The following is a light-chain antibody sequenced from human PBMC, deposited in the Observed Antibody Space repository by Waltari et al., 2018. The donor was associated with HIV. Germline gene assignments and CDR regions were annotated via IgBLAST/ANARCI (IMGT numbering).Light chain of an antibody. J-gene: IGKJ4*01. CDR3: MQSAQFPVT. Sequence: EIVMTQTPPSLSVTPGQAASISCKSSETLLHSDGKTYFYWYVQKTGLPPQLLFYEVSNRFAGVPDRFSGSVSGTDFTLILSRVEAEDVGVYYCMQSAQFPVTCGGGTKVEI. CDR1: ETLLHSDGKTY. V-gene: IGKV2D-29*01. CDR2: EVS.